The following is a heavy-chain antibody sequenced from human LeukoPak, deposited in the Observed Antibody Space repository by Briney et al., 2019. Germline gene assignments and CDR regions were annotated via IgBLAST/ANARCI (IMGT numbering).Heavy chain of an antibody. V-gene: IGHV3-48*01. Sequence: PGGSLRLSCEASGFTLSSYSMNWVRQAPGKGLEWVLYISSRSAFIYYADSVKCRFTISRDNANNSLYLQMNSLSPEDTAVYYCARDAYYYDSSEPYIYYSYYDYMDVWGKGTPVTVSS. J-gene: IGHJ6*03. CDR3: ARDAYYYDSSEPYIYYSYYDYMDV. CDR1: GFTLSSYS. CDR2: ISSRSAFI. D-gene: IGHD3-22*01.